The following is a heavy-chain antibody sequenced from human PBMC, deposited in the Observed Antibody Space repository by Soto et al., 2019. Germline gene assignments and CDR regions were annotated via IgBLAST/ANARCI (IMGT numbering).Heavy chain of an antibody. J-gene: IGHJ6*02. D-gene: IGHD4-17*01. CDR2: IYPIDSDT. Sequence: PGESLKISCKVSGDSFNSNWIAWVRQRPGRGLEWMGIIYPIDSDTRYSPSFQGQVTISADRSVNSAFLQWRSLKASDTATYYCARRSAVTTFYFYGMDVWGQGTTVTVSS. CDR1: GDSFNSNW. CDR3: ARRSAVTTFYFYGMDV. V-gene: IGHV5-51*01.